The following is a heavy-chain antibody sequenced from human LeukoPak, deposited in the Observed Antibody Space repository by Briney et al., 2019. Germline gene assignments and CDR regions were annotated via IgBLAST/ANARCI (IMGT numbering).Heavy chain of an antibody. D-gene: IGHD3-3*01. CDR1: GYTFTGYY. CDR2: INPNNGGT. V-gene: IGHV1-2*02. J-gene: IGHJ4*03. CDR3: ARGARYYHFWSGHFDY. Sequence: GASVKVSCKASGYTFTGYYMHWVRQAPGQGLEWMGWINPNNGGTNYAQKIQGRVTMTRGTSISTAYMELRRLRSDDTAVYYCARGARYYHFWSGHFDYSGAGSLVTVSS.